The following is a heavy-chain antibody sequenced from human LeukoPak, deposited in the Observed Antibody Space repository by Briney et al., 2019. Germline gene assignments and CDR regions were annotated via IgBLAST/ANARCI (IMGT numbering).Heavy chain of an antibody. CDR3: ARVSRIAVAGLFDY. CDR2: IYYSGST. D-gene: IGHD6-19*01. V-gene: IGHV4-59*01. J-gene: IGHJ4*02. CDR1: GGSISSYY. Sequence: SETLSPTCTVSGGSISSYYWSWIRQPPGKGLEWIGYIYYSGSTNYNPSLKSRVTISVDTSKNQFSLKLSSVTAADTAVYYCARVSRIAVAGLFDYWGQGTLVTVSS.